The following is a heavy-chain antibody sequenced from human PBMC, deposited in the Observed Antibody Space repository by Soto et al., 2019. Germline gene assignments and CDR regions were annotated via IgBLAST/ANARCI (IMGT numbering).Heavy chain of an antibody. CDR3: ARDDATYCGGDCYRYFYYGMDV. CDR2: IIPMFPTA. D-gene: IGHD2-21*02. V-gene: IGHV1-69*13. J-gene: IGHJ6*02. CDR1: GGTFSNHA. Sequence: SVKVSCKASGGTFSNHAISWVRQAPGQGLEWVGGIIPMFPTADYAQRFQGRVTITADDSTTTAYMELSGLRSEDTAMYYCARDDATYCGGDCYRYFYYGMDVWGQGTTVTVSS.